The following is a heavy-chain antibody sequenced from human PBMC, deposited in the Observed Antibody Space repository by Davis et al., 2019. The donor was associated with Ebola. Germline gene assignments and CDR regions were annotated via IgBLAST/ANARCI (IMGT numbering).Heavy chain of an antibody. CDR1: GFTFSSYA. CDR2: ISTNGETT. V-gene: IGHV3-64D*06. Sequence: PGGSLRLSCSASGFTFSSYAMHWVRQAPGKGLESASRISTNGETTYYAESVKGRFTISRDNSKGTLYLQMRSLRTDDTAVYYCVKDRFTVVVVHGGFDYWGQGTQVTVSS. D-gene: IGHD2-15*01. CDR3: VKDRFTVVVVHGGFDY. J-gene: IGHJ4*02.